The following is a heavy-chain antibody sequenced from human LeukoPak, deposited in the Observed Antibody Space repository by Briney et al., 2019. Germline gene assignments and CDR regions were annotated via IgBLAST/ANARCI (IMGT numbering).Heavy chain of an antibody. V-gene: IGHV4-39*01. J-gene: IGHJ4*02. CDR1: GGSIYSTTFY. Sequence: PSETLSLTCTVSGGSIYSTTFYWGWIRQPPGKGLECIGSMYYDGSTYHNPSLKSRVTISVDTSNNQFSLKLTSVTAADTAVYFCARRSDSGSDDGEDYFDYWGQGTLVTVSS. CDR2: MYYDGST. D-gene: IGHD1-26*01. CDR3: ARRSDSGSDDGEDYFDY.